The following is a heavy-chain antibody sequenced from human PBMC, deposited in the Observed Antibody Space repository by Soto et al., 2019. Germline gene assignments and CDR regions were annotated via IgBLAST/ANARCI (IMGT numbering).Heavy chain of an antibody. CDR2: ISGYNGNT. CDR3: ARGAHGSGYAVY. D-gene: IGHD3-3*01. Sequence: ASVKVSCKASGYTFTTYGINWVRQAPGQGLEWMGWISGYNGNTNYPHKFQGRVTMTTDTSRSTAYMELRSLRFEDTAVYYCARGAHGSGYAVYWGQGTLVTVSS. CDR1: GYTFTTYG. V-gene: IGHV1-18*01. J-gene: IGHJ4*02.